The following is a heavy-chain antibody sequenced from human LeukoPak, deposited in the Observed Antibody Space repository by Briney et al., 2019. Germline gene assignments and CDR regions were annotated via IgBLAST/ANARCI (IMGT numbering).Heavy chain of an antibody. V-gene: IGHV1-18*01. CDR1: GYTFTSYD. CDR2: VSGYNGNT. J-gene: IGHJ5*02. Sequence: ASVKVSCKASGYTFTSYDINWVRQAPGQGLEWMGWVSGYNGNTNYAQKFEGRVAMTTDTSSSTAYMELRSLRSDDTAIYYCARGDWFAPWGQGTLVPVSS. CDR3: ARGDWFAP. D-gene: IGHD2-21*01.